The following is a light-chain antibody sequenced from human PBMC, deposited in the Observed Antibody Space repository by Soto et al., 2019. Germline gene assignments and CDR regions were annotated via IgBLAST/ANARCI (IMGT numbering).Light chain of an antibody. CDR3: QQYGSSPQPIT. J-gene: IGKJ5*01. V-gene: IGKV3-20*01. CDR2: GAS. Sequence: EIVLTQSPGTLSLSPGERATLSCRASQSVSSIYLAWYQQKPGQAPRLLIYGASSRATGIPDRFSGSGSWTDFTLTSSRLEPEDFAVYYCQQYGSSPQPITFGQGTRLEIK. CDR1: QSVSSIY.